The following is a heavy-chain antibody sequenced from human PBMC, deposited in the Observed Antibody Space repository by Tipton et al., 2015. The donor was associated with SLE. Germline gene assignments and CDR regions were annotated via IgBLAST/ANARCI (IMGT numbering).Heavy chain of an antibody. CDR2: IYSRGST. V-gene: IGHV4-61*02. CDR1: GDSITSGSSY. Sequence: TLSLTCTVSGDSITSGSSYWSWIRQPAGKGLEWIGRIYSRGSTNSNPSLKSRVTITTDTSKNQFSLRLSSVTAADTAVYYCARGVAGYFYYCYMDVWGKGTTVTISS. CDR3: ARGVAGYFYYCYMDV. J-gene: IGHJ6*03.